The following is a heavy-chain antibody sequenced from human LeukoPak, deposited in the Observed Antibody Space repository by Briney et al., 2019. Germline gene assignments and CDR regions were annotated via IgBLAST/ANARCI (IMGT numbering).Heavy chain of an antibody. CDR3: ARDPDAAMVGDY. D-gene: IGHD5-18*01. V-gene: IGHV4-34*01. CDR2: INHSGST. Sequence: SETLSLTCAVYGGSFSGYYWSWIRQPPGKGLEWIGEINHSGSTNYNPSLESRVTISVDTSKNQSSLKLSSVTAADTAVYYCARDPDAAMVGDYWGQGTLVTVSS. J-gene: IGHJ4*02. CDR1: GGSFSGYY.